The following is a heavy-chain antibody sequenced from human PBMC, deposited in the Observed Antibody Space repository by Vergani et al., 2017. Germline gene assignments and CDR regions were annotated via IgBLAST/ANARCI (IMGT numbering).Heavy chain of an antibody. CDR1: GGSISSYY. V-gene: IGHV4-59*01. CDR3: ARLSLYDADY. Sequence: QVQLQESGPGLVKPSETLSLTCTVSGGSISSYYWSWIRQPPGKGLEWIGYIYYSGSTNYNPSLKSRVTISVDTSKNQFSLKLSSVTAADTAVYYCARLSLYDADYWGQGTLVTGSS. D-gene: IGHD2/OR15-2a*01. CDR2: IYYSGST. J-gene: IGHJ4*02.